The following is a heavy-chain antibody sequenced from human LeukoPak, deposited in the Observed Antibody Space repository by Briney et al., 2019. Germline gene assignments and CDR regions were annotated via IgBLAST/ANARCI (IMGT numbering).Heavy chain of an antibody. D-gene: IGHD2-21*02. CDR3: ARGTTALMDV. Sequence: GGSLRLSCAASGFSFDDYAMHWVRQAPGKGLEWVSGISWNSGNIGYADSVKGRFTISRDNAKNSLNLQMNSLRAEDTAVYYCARGTTALMDVWGKGTTVTVSS. V-gene: IGHV3-9*01. J-gene: IGHJ6*03. CDR2: ISWNSGNI. CDR1: GFSFDDYA.